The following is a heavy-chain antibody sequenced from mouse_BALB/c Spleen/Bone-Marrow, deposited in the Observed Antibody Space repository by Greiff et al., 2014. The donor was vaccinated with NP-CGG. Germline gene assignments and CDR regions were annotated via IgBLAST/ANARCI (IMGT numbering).Heavy chain of an antibody. D-gene: IGHD2-10*02. V-gene: IGHV2-9*02. CDR2: IWAGGST. Sequence: QVQLQQPGPGLVAPSQSLSITCTVSGFSLTSFGVHWVRQPPGKGLEWLGVIWAGGSTNYNSALMSRLSINKDNSKSQVFLKMNSLQTDDAAIYYCARYGNYEDAMDYWGQGTSVTVSS. CDR3: ARYGNYEDAMDY. J-gene: IGHJ4*01. CDR1: GFSLTSFG.